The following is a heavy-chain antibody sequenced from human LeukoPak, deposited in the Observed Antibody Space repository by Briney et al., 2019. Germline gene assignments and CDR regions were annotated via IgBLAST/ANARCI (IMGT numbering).Heavy chain of an antibody. CDR3: ASNQGDY. D-gene: IGHD1-14*01. CDR1: GFTFNSYW. CDR2: INPDGSGK. V-gene: IGHV3-7*01. Sequence: GGSLRLSCAASGFTFNSYWMIWVRQAPGKGLEWVANINPDGSGKYYVDSVKGRFTISRDNAKKSLYLQMNSLRAEDTAVYYCASNQGDYWGQGTLVTVSS. J-gene: IGHJ4*02.